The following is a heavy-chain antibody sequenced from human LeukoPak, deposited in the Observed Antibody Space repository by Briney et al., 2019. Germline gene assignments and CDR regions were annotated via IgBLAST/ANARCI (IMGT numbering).Heavy chain of an antibody. V-gene: IGHV3-21*01. D-gene: IGHD6-13*01. Sequence: GGSLRLSCAASGFTFSSYSMNWXXXXXGXGLEWVSSISSSSSYIYYADSVKGRFTISRDNAKNSLYLQMNSLRAEDTAVYYCARMYSSSWYNAFDIWGQGTMVTVSS. CDR2: ISSSSSYI. CDR3: ARMYSSSWYNAFDI. J-gene: IGHJ3*02. CDR1: GFTFSSYS.